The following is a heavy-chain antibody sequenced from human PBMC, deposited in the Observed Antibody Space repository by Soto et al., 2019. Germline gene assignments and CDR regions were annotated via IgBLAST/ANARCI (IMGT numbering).Heavy chain of an antibody. CDR2: ISTSGST. CDR1: GGSVTSRSYY. CDR3: ATIGIVGATSVDY. D-gene: IGHD1-26*01. V-gene: IGHV4-61*01. J-gene: IGHJ4*02. Sequence: QVQLQESGPGLVRPSETLSLTCTVSGGSVTSRSYYWSWIRQPPGKGLEWIGYISTSGSTNDNPSLKSRVTKSLDTSKNQFSLKLSSVTAADTAVYYCATIGIVGATSVDYWGQGTLVTVSS.